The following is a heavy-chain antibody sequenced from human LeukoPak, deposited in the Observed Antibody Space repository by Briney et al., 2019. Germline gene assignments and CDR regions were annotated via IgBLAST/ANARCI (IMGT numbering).Heavy chain of an antibody. CDR3: AREDALLGAAYYFDY. CDR2: INPNSGGT. J-gene: IGHJ4*02. D-gene: IGHD2-15*01. V-gene: IGHV1-2*02. Sequence: ASVKVSCKASGYTFTGYYMHWVRQAPGQGLEWMGWINPNSGGTNYAQKFQGRVTMTRDTSISTTYMELSRLRSDDTAVYYCAREDALLGAAYYFDYGGQGTLVTVSS. CDR1: GYTFTGYY.